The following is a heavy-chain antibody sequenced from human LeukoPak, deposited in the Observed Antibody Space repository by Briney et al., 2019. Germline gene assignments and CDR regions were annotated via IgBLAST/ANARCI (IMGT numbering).Heavy chain of an antibody. Sequence: GASVKVSCKASGYTFTSYGISWVRQAPGQGLEWMGWISAYNGNTNYAQKLQGRVTMTTDTSTSTAYMELRSLRSDDTAVYYCARRNAFRAAGAFDIWGQGTMVTVSS. CDR2: ISAYNGNT. CDR1: GYTFTSYG. D-gene: IGHD6-13*01. V-gene: IGHV1-18*01. J-gene: IGHJ3*02. CDR3: ARRNAFRAAGAFDI.